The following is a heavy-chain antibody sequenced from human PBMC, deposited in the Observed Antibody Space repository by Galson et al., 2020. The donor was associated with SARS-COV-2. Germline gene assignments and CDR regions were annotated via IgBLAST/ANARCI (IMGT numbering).Heavy chain of an antibody. CDR3: ARHPGIAAPFDY. CDR1: GYSFTSYW. J-gene: IGHJ4*02. V-gene: IGHV5-10-1*01. Sequence: HGESLKISCKGSGYSFTSYWISWVRQMPGKGMEWMGRIDPSDSYTNYSPSFQGHVTISADKSISTAYLQWSSLKASDTAMYYCARHPGIAAPFDYWGQGTLVTVSS. CDR2: IDPSDSYT. D-gene: IGHD6-13*01.